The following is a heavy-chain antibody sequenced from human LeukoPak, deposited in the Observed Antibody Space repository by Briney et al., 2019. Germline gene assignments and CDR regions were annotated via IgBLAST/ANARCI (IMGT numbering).Heavy chain of an antibody. CDR2: IIPILGIA. CDR3: ARPYCSSTSCYRGWFDP. J-gene: IGHJ5*02. Sequence: SVKVSCKASGGTFSSYTISWVRQAPGQGLEWMGRIIPILGIANYAQKFQGRVTIIADKSTSTAYMELSSLRSEDTAVYYCARPYCSSTSCYRGWFDPWGQGTLVTVSS. V-gene: IGHV1-69*02. D-gene: IGHD2-2*02. CDR1: GGTFSSYT.